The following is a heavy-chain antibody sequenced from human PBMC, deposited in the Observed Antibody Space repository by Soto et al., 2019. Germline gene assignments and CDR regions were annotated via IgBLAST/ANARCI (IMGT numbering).Heavy chain of an antibody. J-gene: IGHJ4*02. V-gene: IGHV4-34*01. Sequence: SETLSLTCDVIGGSFSGFHWTWIRQPPGGGLEWIGEIDSYGDTNYNPSLRGRVTISLDLSNSQFSLSLRSVTAADTAVYYCARGRHDYTWGSLRHYFDYWGQGTRVTVSS. CDR3: ARGRHDYTWGSLRHYFDY. D-gene: IGHD3-16*01. CDR2: IDSYGDT. CDR1: GGSFSGFH.